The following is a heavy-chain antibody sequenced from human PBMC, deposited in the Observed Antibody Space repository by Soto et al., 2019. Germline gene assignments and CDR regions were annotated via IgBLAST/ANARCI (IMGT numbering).Heavy chain of an antibody. Sequence: EEQLVESGGGLVQPGGSLRLSCAASGFTFGSYWMAWVRQAPGKGLEWVANIKQDGSDKFYVDSVRGRFTISRDNADNSLYLQMNSLRAEDTALYYCARDIYSTSWGDAFVVWGQGTMVSVSS. CDR1: GFTFGSYW. V-gene: IGHV3-7*01. CDR2: IKQDGSDK. J-gene: IGHJ3*01. CDR3: ARDIYSTSWGDAFVV. D-gene: IGHD2-2*01.